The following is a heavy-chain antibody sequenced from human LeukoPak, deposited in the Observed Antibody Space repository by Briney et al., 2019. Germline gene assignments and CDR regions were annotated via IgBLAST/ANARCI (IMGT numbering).Heavy chain of an antibody. CDR2: TSYDGSNK. V-gene: IGHV3-30*18. CDR3: TKGAARLWFGELLYRDAFDI. D-gene: IGHD3-10*01. J-gene: IGHJ3*02. Sequence: GGSLRLSCAGSGFGFSNYGMHWVRQAPGKGLEWVAVTSYDGSNKYYVDSVKGRFTISRDNSNYTLYLQMNSLRTEDTAVYCCTKGAARLWFGELLYRDAFDIWGHGTMVIVSS. CDR1: GFGFSNYG.